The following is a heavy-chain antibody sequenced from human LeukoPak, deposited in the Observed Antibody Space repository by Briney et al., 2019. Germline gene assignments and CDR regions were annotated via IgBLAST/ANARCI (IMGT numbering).Heavy chain of an antibody. CDR1: GGSFSGYY. D-gene: IGHD6-13*01. Sequence: SETLSLTCAAYGGSFSGYYWSWIRQPPGKGLEWIGEINHSGSTNYNPSLKSRVTISVDTSKNQFSLKLSSVTAADTAVYYCARVVRAAAGTGGYDYWGQGTLVTVSS. J-gene: IGHJ4*02. CDR3: ARVVRAAAGTGGYDY. V-gene: IGHV4-34*01. CDR2: INHSGST.